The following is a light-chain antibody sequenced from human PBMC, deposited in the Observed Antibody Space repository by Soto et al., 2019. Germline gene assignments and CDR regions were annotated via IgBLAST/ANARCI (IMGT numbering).Light chain of an antibody. CDR3: QVWDRTSDHYV. CDR1: NIGSKS. CDR2: GDS. J-gene: IGLJ1*01. Sequence: SYELTQPPSVSVAPGQTATITCGGNNIGSKSVPWYQQKPGQAPVLVVYGDSDRPSGIPERCSGSNSGNTATLTITSVEAGEEADYYCQVWDRTSDHYVFGTGTKVTVL. V-gene: IGLV3-21*02.